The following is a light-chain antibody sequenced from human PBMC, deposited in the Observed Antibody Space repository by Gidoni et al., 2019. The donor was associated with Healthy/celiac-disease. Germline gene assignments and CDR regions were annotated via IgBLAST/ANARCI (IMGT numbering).Light chain of an antibody. CDR2: KAS. CDR3: QPYNSYSWT. J-gene: IGKJ1*01. CDR1: QSISSG. V-gene: IGKV1-5*03. Sequence: DSQRTQSPSTLSASVGDRVTITCRASQSISSGLAWYQQKPGKAPKLLIYKASSLESGVPSRFSGSVSGTEFTLTISSLQPADFATYYCQPYNSYSWTFGHGTKVEIK.